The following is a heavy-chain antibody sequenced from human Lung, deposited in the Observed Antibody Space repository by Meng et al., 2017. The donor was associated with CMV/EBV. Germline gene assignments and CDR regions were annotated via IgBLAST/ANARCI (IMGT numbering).Heavy chain of an antibody. CDR2: IYYTGST. CDR1: GASVSSYTNY. Sequence: SETLSLTCTVSGASVSSYTNYWSWIRQSPGKGLEWIGYIYYTGSTKYTPSLKSRVTMSVDTSKNHFSLKLSSVTAADTAVYYCARVHYDISTGYQFYLWGQRTLVTVSS. J-gene: IGHJ5*02. D-gene: IGHD3-9*01. V-gene: IGHV4-61*03. CDR3: ARVHYDISTGYQFYL.